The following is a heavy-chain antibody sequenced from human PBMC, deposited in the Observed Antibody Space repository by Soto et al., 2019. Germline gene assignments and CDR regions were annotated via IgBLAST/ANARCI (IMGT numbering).Heavy chain of an antibody. CDR2: INHSGST. J-gene: IGHJ6*02. V-gene: IGHV4-34*01. CDR3: ARAPRLPITMVRGVTPPKYYYGMDV. CDR1: GGSFSGYY. D-gene: IGHD3-10*01. Sequence: SETLSLTCAVYGGSFSGYYWSWIRQPPGKGLEWIGEINHSGSTNYNPSLKSRVTISVDTSKNQFSLKLSSVTAADTAVYYCARAPRLPITMVRGVTPPKYYYGMDVWGQGTTVTVSS.